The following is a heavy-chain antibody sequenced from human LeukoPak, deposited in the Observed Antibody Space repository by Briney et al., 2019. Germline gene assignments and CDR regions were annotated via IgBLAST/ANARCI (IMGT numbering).Heavy chain of an antibody. CDR3: ARDVGGELRS. J-gene: IGHJ4*02. CDR2: IYYSGST. CDR1: GGSISSYY. V-gene: IGHV4-59*01. Sequence: SETLSLTCTVSGGSISSYYWSWIRQPPGKGLEWIGYIYYSGSTNYNPSLKSRVTISVDTSKNQFSLKLSSVNAADTAVCYCARDVGGELRSWGQGTLVTVSS. D-gene: IGHD1-26*01.